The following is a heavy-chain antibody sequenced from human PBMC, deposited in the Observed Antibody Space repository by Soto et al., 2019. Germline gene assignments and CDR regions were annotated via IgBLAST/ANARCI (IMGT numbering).Heavy chain of an antibody. J-gene: IGHJ5*02. CDR2: IIPIFGTA. V-gene: IGHV1-69*01. Sequence: QVQLVQSGAEVKKPGSSVKVSCKASGGTFSSYAISWVRQAPGQGLEWMGGIIPIFGTANYAQKFQGRVTVTADESTSTAYMDLSSVRSEDTAVYYCARGDELGYCTNGVCPPPNRWFDPWGQGTLVTVSS. CDR3: ARGDELGYCTNGVCPPPNRWFDP. CDR1: GGTFSSYA. D-gene: IGHD2-8*01.